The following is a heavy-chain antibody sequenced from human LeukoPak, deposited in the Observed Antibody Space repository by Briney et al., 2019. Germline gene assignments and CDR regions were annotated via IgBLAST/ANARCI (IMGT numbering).Heavy chain of an antibody. Sequence: GASVKVSCKASGYTFISYDVSWVRQAPGQGLEWMGWISAYNGNTNYAQKLQGRVTMTTDTSTSTAYMELRSLRSDDTAVYYCARDIAAAGTSFDIWGQGTMVTVSS. CDR1: GYTFISYD. J-gene: IGHJ3*02. CDR3: ARDIAAAGTSFDI. CDR2: ISAYNGNT. D-gene: IGHD6-13*01. V-gene: IGHV1-18*01.